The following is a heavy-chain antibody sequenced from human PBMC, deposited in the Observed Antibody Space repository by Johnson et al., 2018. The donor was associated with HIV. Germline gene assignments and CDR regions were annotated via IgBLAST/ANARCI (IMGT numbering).Heavy chain of an antibody. V-gene: IGHV3-30*02. D-gene: IGHD4-17*01. J-gene: IGHJ3*02. CDR1: GFTFSKYG. Sequence: QVQLLESGGGVVQPGGSLRLSCVTSGFTFSKYGMHWVRQAPGKGLEWVAFIRYDGNTKYYADSLTGRFTISRDNSKNTLYLQMGSLRAEDMGAYYCAREDTVTNGSAFDIWGQGTMVTVSS. CDR2: IRYDGNTK. CDR3: AREDTVTNGSAFDI.